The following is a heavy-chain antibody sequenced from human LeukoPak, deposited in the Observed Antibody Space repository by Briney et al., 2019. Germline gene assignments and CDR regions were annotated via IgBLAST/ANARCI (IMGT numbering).Heavy chain of an antibody. CDR3: AKLALTMMLVRSYFDY. CDR2: ISGSGVGT. J-gene: IGHJ4*02. Sequence: GGSLRLSCAASGFTFSSYAMSWVRQAPGRGLEWVSGISGSGVGTYYADSVKGRFTISRDNSKNTVYLQMSSLRAEDTAVYFCAKLALTMMLVRSYFDYWGQGTLVTVSS. V-gene: IGHV3-23*01. CDR1: GFTFSSYA. D-gene: IGHD3-22*01.